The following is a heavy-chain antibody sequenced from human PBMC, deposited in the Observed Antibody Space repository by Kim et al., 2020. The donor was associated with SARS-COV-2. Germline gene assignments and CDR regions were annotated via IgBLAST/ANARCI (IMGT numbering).Heavy chain of an antibody. CDR1: GFTFSSYS. Sequence: GGSLRLSCAASGFTFSSYSMNWVRQAPGKGLEWVSSISSSSYIYYADSVKGRFTISRDNAKNSLYLQMNSLRAEDTAVYYCARDNRQWLVSGPLYYYYYGMDVWGQGTTVTVSS. J-gene: IGHJ6*02. CDR2: ISSSSYI. V-gene: IGHV3-21*01. D-gene: IGHD6-19*01. CDR3: ARDNRQWLVSGPLYYYYYGMDV.